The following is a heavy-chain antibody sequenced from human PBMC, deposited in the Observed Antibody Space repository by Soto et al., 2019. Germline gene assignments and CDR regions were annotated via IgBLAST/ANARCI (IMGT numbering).Heavy chain of an antibody. CDR2: IWYDGSKK. D-gene: IGHD3-3*01. Sequence: VQLLESGGGLVQPGGSLRLSCAASGFTFSSFGMHWVRQAPGKGLEWVSLIWYDGSKKSYGDSVKGRFTISRDNSRNTVYLQMNSLRADDTAVYYCARDASYYSLWSGYYPSRNGMDVWGQGTTVTVSS. V-gene: IGHV3-33*08. CDR1: GFTFSSFG. CDR3: ARDASYYSLWSGYYPSRNGMDV. J-gene: IGHJ6*02.